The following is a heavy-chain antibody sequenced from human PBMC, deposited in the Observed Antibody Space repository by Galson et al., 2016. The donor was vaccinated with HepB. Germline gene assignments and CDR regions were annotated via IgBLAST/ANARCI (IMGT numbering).Heavy chain of an antibody. J-gene: IGHJ4*02. CDR1: GFTFREFA. D-gene: IGHD4-17*01. Sequence: SLRLSCAASGFTFREFATHWIRQAPGKGLEWVSGISWSSNNIGYADSVRGRFTISRDNVKSSVYLEMNSLRPADTAMYYCAKALDYGDYDYWGQGILVTVSS. CDR3: AKALDYGDYDY. CDR2: ISWSSNNI. V-gene: IGHV3-9*01.